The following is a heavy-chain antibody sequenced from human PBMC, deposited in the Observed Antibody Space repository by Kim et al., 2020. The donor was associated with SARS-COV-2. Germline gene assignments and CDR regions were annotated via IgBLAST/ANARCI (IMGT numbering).Heavy chain of an antibody. V-gene: IGHV3-21*01. CDR3: ARDRRIYYGSGSYYNHP. J-gene: IGHJ5*02. D-gene: IGHD3-10*01. Sequence: VKGRFTISRDNAKNSLYLQMNSLRAEDTAVYYCARDRRIYYGSGSYYNHPWGQGTLVTVSS.